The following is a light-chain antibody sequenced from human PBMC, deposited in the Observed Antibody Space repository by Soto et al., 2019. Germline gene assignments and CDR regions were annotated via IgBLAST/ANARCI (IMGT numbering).Light chain of an antibody. CDR2: GAS. V-gene: IGKV3-20*01. Sequence: EIVSTQSPGILSLCPGERATLSCRASQSVSNDFLAWYQQKPGQAPRLLIYGASTRATDVPDRFSGSGSGADFTLTISRLEPEDFAVYYCQQYGSSPPRTFGQGTKVDIK. CDR3: QQYGSSPPRT. CDR1: QSVSNDF. J-gene: IGKJ1*01.